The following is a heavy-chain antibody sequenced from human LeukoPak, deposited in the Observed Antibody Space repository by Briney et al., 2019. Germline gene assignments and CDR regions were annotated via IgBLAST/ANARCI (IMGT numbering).Heavy chain of an antibody. CDR2: ISGSGGST. V-gene: IGHV3-23*01. CDR3: AKDSSPYYYDSSGYYPYWYFDL. Sequence: GGSLRLSCAASGCTFSSYAKSWVRQAPGKGLEWVSAISGSGGSTSYADSVKGRFTISRDNSKNTLYLQMNSLRAEDTAVYYCAKDSSPYYYDSSGYYPYWYFDLWGRGTLVTVSS. CDR1: GCTFSSYA. D-gene: IGHD3-22*01. J-gene: IGHJ2*01.